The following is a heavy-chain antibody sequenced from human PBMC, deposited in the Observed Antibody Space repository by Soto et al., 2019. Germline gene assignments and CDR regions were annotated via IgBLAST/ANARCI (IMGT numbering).Heavy chain of an antibody. Sequence: QVQLVQSGAEVKKPGSSVKVSCKASGGTFSSYAISWVRQAPGQGLEWMGGIIPIFGTANYAQKFQGRVTITGEESTGTASMGVGDLGSGGPAVFYWGGGGGGYWGQGTLVTVSS. D-gene: IGHD3-16*01. CDR1: GGTFSSYA. V-gene: IGHV1-69*01. CDR2: IIPIFGTA. J-gene: IGHJ4*02. CDR3: GGGGGGY.